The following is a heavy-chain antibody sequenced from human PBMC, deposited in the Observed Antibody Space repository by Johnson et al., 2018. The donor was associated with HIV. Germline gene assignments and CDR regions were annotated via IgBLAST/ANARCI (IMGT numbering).Heavy chain of an antibody. D-gene: IGHD6-13*01. V-gene: IGHV3-30*18. J-gene: IGHJ3*02. CDR3: AKDGPAIAAAATGDAFDI. CDR2: ISFDGRDK. CDR1: GFTFSSYA. Sequence: QVQLVESGGGVVQPGRSLRLSCAASGFTFSSYAMHWVRQAPGKGLEWVAVISFDGRDKDYADSVKGRFTISRDNSKNTLNLQMNSLRAGDAAVYYCAKDGPAIAAAATGDAFDIWGQGTLVTVSS.